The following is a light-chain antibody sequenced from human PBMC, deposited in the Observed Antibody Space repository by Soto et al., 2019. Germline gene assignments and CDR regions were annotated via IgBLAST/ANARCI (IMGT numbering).Light chain of an antibody. V-gene: IGLV2-14*03. Sequence: QSVLTQPASVSDSPGQSITIYCTGTSSDVGGSNFVSWNQQHPGKPPKHIIYYVANRPSGVANRLSSANTSPTTSLITSRLQTEDEVDYYCVSYPSSQSYVFGTRTKVTVL. CDR3: VSYPSSQSYV. J-gene: IGLJ1*01. CDR2: YVA. CDR1: SSDVGGSNF.